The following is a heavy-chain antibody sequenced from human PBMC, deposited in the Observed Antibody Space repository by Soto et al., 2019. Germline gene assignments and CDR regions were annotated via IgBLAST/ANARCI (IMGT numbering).Heavy chain of an antibody. CDR1: GGSISSYY. Sequence: SETLSLTCTVSGGSISSYYWSWIRQPPGKGLEWIGYIYYSGSTNYNPSLKSRVTISVDTSKNQFSLKLSSVTAADTAVYYCERVSVVPAIWFDPWGQGTLVTVSS. V-gene: IGHV4-59*01. J-gene: IGHJ5*02. CDR3: ERVSVVPAIWFDP. CDR2: IYYSGST. D-gene: IGHD2-2*01.